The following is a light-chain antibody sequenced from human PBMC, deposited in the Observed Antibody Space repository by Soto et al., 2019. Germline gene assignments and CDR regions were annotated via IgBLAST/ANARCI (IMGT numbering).Light chain of an antibody. J-gene: IGKJ4*01. V-gene: IGKV4-1*01. CDR2: WAS. CDR3: QQYYVTPPST. Sequence: DIVMTQSPDSLAVSLGERATINCKSSQSVFYSSNNKNYLAWYQQKPGQSPKLLIYWASTRESGVPDRFSGSGSGTHFTLTISSLQAEDVAIYYCQQYYVTPPSTFGGGTKVEIK. CDR1: QSVFYSSNNKNY.